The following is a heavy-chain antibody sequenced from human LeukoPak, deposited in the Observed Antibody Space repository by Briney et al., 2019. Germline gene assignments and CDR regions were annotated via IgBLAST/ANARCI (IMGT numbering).Heavy chain of an antibody. J-gene: IGHJ2*01. V-gene: IGHV4-59*08. CDR1: GVSIRSYY. CDR2: IFYTGDT. CDR3: ARLKMGAYFDL. Sequence: PSETLSLTCTVSGVSIRSYYWSWIRQPPGKGLEWVGYIFYTGDTSYSPSLKSRVTISLDTSKNQFSLKLRSVTAADTAVYYCARLKMGAYFDLWGRGTLVTVSS. D-gene: IGHD3-16*01.